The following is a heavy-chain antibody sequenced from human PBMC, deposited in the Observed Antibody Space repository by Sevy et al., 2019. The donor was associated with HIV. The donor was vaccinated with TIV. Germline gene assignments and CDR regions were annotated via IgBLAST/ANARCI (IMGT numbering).Heavy chain of an antibody. D-gene: IGHD6-19*01. J-gene: IGHJ4*02. CDR3: ARGSTGNGWQVDY. V-gene: IGHV3-7*02. CDR1: GFIFTDYL. Sequence: GGSLRLSCAASGFIFTDYLMTWFRHTPERGLGWVATIFQTGGDKYYVDSVKGRFTISRDNAKKSLYLQMNDLRAEGTAVYYCARGSTGNGWQVDYWGQGTLVTVSS. CDR2: IFQTGGDK.